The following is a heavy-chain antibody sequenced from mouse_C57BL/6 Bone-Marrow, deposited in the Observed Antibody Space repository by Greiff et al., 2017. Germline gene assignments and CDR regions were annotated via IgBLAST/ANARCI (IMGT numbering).Heavy chain of an antibody. CDR3: ARGRDYDRYYYAMDY. CDR2: IHPNRGST. V-gene: IGHV1-64*01. D-gene: IGHD2-4*01. J-gene: IGHJ4*01. CDR1: GYTFTSYW. Sequence: QVQLKQPGAELVKPGASVKLSCKASGYTFTSYWMHWVKQRPGQGLEWIGMIHPNRGSTNYNEKFKSKATLTVDKSSSTASMQLSSLTSADSAVYYCARGRDYDRYYYAMDYWGQGTSVTVSS.